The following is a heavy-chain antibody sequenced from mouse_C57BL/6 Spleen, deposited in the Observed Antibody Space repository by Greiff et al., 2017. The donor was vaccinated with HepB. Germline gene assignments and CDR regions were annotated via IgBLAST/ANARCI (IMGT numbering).Heavy chain of an antibody. D-gene: IGHD2-1*01. J-gene: IGHJ4*01. CDR2: IDPNSGGT. CDR3: ALQNLYYGNYYYAMDY. Sequence: QVQLKQPGAELVKPGASVKLSCKASGYTFTSYWMHWVKQRPGRGLEWIGRIDPNSGGTKYNEKFKSKATLTVDKPSSTAYMQLSSLTSEDSAVYYCALQNLYYGNYYYAMDYWGQGTSVTVSS. V-gene: IGHV1-72*01. CDR1: GYTFTSYW.